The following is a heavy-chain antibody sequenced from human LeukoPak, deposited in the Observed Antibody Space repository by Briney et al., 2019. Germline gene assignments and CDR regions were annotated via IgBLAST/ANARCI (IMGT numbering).Heavy chain of an antibody. D-gene: IGHD4-23*01. V-gene: IGHV3-9*01. J-gene: IGHJ4*02. CDR3: ATTLPAYGGLGGY. CDR1: GFTFDDYA. CDR2: ISWNSGSI. Sequence: PGGSLRLSCAASGFTFDDYAMHWVRQAPGKGLEWVSGISWNSGSIGYADSVKGRFTISRDNSKNTLYLQMNSLRAEDTAVYYCATTLPAYGGLGGYWGQGTLVTVSS.